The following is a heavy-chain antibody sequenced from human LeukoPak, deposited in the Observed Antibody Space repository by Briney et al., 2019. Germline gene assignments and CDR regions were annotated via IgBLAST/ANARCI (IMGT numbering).Heavy chain of an antibody. CDR3: AKRSCGSCYFFDFDY. D-gene: IGHD2-15*01. V-gene: IGHV1-8*01. CDR2: MNPNSGNT. CDR1: GYTFTSYD. J-gene: IGHJ4*02. Sequence: ASVKVSCKASGYTFTSYDVNWVRQATGQGLEWMGWMNPNSGNTGYAQKFQGRVTMTRNTSISTAYMELSSLRSEDTAVYYCAKRSCGSCYFFDFDYWGQGTLVTVSS.